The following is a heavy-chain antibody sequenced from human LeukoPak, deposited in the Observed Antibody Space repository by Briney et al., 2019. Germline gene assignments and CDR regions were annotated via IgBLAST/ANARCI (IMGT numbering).Heavy chain of an antibody. J-gene: IGHJ4*02. CDR3: AEDHSYDKYYFDY. D-gene: IGHD3-3*01. CDR2: IRYDGSNK. Sequence: PGGSLRLSCAASGFTFSSYGMHWVRQAPGKGLEWVAFIRYDGSNKYYADSVKGRFTISRDNSKNTLYLQMNSLRAEDTAVYYCAEDHSYDKYYFDYWGQGTLVTVSS. CDR1: GFTFSSYG. V-gene: IGHV3-30*02.